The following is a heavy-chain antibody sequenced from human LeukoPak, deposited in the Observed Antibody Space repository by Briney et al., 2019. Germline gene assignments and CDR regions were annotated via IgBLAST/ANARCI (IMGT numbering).Heavy chain of an antibody. CDR1: GITLGGYW. Sequence: HTGGFLGLSCAASGITLGGYWMSWVRQAPGKGLEWVANIKPDGSEENYVDSVKGRFTISRDNAKNSLSLQMNSLRADDTAVYYCVRDRGRASTDYWGQGTLVTVSS. CDR2: IKPDGSEE. V-gene: IGHV3-7*01. CDR3: VRDRGRASTDY. J-gene: IGHJ4*02. D-gene: IGHD1-26*01.